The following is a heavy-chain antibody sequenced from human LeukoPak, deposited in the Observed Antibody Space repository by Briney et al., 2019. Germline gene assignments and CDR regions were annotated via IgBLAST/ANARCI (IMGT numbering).Heavy chain of an antibody. Sequence: ASVKVSCKASGYTFTNYAMNWVRQTPGQGLEWMGWINTNTGNPTYAQGFTGRFVFSLDISVSTAYLQISSLKAEDTAVYYCARAGGLLYCSDGSCRNWFDPWGQGTLVTVSS. CDR3: ARAGGLLYCSDGSCRNWFDP. CDR2: INTNTGNP. CDR1: GYTFTNYA. D-gene: IGHD2-15*01. V-gene: IGHV7-4-1*02. J-gene: IGHJ5*02.